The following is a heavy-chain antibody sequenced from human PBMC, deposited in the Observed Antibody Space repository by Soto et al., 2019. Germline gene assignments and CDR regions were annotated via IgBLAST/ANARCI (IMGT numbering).Heavy chain of an antibody. D-gene: IGHD3-10*01. J-gene: IGHJ4*02. Sequence: GGSLRLSCAASGFTFSSYSMNWVRQAPGKGLEWVSSISSSSSYIYYADSVKGRFTISRDNAKNSLYLQMNSLRAEDTAVYYCASVYRFRDPFDYWGQGTLVTVSS. CDR1: GFTFSSYS. CDR3: ASVYRFRDPFDY. CDR2: ISSSSSYI. V-gene: IGHV3-21*01.